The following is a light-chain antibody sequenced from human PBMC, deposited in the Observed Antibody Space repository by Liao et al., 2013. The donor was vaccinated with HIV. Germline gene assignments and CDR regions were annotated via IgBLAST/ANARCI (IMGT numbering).Light chain of an antibody. V-gene: IGLV3-21*04. CDR2: YDS. J-gene: IGLJ2*01. CDR1: NIGGKS. CDR3: QVWDGDSDHPV. Sequence: SYELTQPPSVSVAPGKTAKITCGGDNIGGKSVHWYQRRPGQAPVMVISYDSGRPSGIPERFSGSNSGNTATLTISGVEAGDEADYYCQVWDGDSDHPVFGGGTKLNVL.